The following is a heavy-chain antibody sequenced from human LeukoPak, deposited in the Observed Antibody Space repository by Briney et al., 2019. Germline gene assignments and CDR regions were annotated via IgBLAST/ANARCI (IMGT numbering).Heavy chain of an antibody. Sequence: GGSLRLSCAASGFTFSSYTMNWVRQAPGKGLEWLSFITQSGTTYYPDSVKGRFTISRDNAKNSLFLQMNSLRADDTAVYYCVRDYLSAFDIWGQGTMVTVPS. CDR1: GFTFSSYT. CDR3: VRDYLSAFDI. J-gene: IGHJ3*02. CDR2: ITQSGTT. V-gene: IGHV3-48*01. D-gene: IGHD2/OR15-2a*01.